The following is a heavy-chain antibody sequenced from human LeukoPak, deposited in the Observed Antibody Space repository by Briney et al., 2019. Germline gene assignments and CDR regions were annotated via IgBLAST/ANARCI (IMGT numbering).Heavy chain of an antibody. Sequence: GSLRLSCAASGFTFSSHWMHWVRQAPGKGLEWVANIKQDGSQKYYVDSVKGRFTISRDNAKNSLYLQMSSLRVEDTAVYYCVGQSVGWGQGTLVTVSS. CDR3: VGQSVG. CDR2: IKQDGSQK. V-gene: IGHV3-7*03. D-gene: IGHD3-10*01. CDR1: GFTFSSHW. J-gene: IGHJ4*02.